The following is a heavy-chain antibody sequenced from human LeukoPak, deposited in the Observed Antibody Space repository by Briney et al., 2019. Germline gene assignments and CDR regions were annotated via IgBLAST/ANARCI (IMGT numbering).Heavy chain of an antibody. D-gene: IGHD2-21*01. Sequence: GGFLRPSCAASGFTFSSYSMNWVRQAPGKGLEWVSSISSSSSYIYYADSVKGRFTISRDNAKNALYLQMNSLRAEDTAVYYCARVAWPHYFDYWGQGTLVTVSS. J-gene: IGHJ4*02. CDR3: ARVAWPHYFDY. CDR2: ISSSSSYI. CDR1: GFTFSSYS. V-gene: IGHV3-21*01.